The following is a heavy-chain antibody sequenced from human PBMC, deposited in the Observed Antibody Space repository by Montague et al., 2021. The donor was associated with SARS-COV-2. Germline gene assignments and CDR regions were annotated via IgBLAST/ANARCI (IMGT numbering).Heavy chain of an antibody. J-gene: IGHJ4*02. Sequence: SETLSLTCSVSGGSISGCYWSWILQHPGKKLLWIGHLYYRRGTTYKHPLQSRVTMLVDKSKNQFSLKLRSVTAADTAVYYCATTASYRSGWSLDYWGQGTLVTVSS. CDR3: ATTASYRSGWSLDY. CDR2: LYYRRGT. V-gene: IGHV4-59*08. CDR1: GGSISGCY. D-gene: IGHD6-19*01.